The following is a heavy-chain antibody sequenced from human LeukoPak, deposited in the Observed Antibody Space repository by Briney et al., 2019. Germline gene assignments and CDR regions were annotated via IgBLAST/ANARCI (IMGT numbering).Heavy chain of an antibody. CDR1: GGSISSSSYY. Sequence: SEILSLTCTVSGGSISSSSYYWGWIRQPPGKGLEWIGSIYYSGSTYYNPSLKSRVTISVDTSKNQFSLKLSSVTAADTAVYYCAGSLVGTVVPAAIEAPGQKAFDYWGQGTLVTVSS. V-gene: IGHV4-39*01. CDR2: IYYSGST. D-gene: IGHD2-2*02. J-gene: IGHJ4*02. CDR3: AGSLVGTVVPAAIEAPGQKAFDY.